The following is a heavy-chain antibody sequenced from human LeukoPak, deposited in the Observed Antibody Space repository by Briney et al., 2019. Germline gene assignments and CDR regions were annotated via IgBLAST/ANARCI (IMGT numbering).Heavy chain of an antibody. Sequence: GGSLRLSCAAYGFTFSSYGMHWVRQAPGKGLEWVAVISYDGSNKYYADSVKGRFTISRDNSKNTLYLQMNSLRAEDTAVYYCASINWGSFDYWGQGTLVTVSS. CDR2: ISYDGSNK. CDR3: ASINWGSFDY. V-gene: IGHV3-30*03. CDR1: GFTFSSYG. J-gene: IGHJ4*02. D-gene: IGHD7-27*01.